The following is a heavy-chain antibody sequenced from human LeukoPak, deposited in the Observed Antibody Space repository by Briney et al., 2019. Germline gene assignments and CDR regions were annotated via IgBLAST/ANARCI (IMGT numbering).Heavy chain of an antibody. CDR3: ARTSTSNTATYYIDY. J-gene: IGHJ4*02. Sequence: SEPLSLTCTISGGSVSDYYWSWIRQSPGKGLEWIGSLYHSGNTYYNPSLKCRVTISVDTSKTQFSLKLFSVTAADTAVYYCARTSTSNTATYYIDYWGQGTLVTVSS. V-gene: IGHV4-59*08. CDR2: LYHSGNT. CDR1: GGSVSDYY. D-gene: IGHD1/OR15-1a*01.